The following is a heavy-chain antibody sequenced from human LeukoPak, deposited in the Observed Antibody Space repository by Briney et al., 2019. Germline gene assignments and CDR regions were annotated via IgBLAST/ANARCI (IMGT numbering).Heavy chain of an antibody. CDR2: IYAGGGT. D-gene: IGHD3-22*01. J-gene: IGHJ3*02. Sequence: GGSLRLSCAASAFTVSSNFMTWVRQAPGKGLEWVSLIYAGGGTYYADSVQGRFSISRHLSKNTVDLQMNSLRLEDTAVYYCARGKVVVITDDAFDIWGQGTMVTVSS. V-gene: IGHV3-53*04. CDR3: ARGKVVVITDDAFDI. CDR1: AFTVSSNF.